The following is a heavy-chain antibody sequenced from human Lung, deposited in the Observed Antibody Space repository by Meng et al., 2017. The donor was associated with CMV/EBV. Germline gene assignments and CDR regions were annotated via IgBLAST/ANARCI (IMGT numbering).Heavy chain of an antibody. V-gene: IGHV3-73*01. CDR2: IRRKENIYAT. J-gene: IGHJ5*02. CDR3: TGLYP. CDR1: GFNFTTSS. Sequence: SLKVSCANSGFNFTTSSLHWGRQASGKGLEWVGRIRRKENIYATEVAASVRGRFTISRDDLKSVTYLQMNNLEFEDSAIYYCTGLYPWGQGTLVTVSS.